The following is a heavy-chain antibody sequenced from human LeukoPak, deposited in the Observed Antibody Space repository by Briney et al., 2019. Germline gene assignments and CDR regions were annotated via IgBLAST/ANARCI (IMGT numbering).Heavy chain of an antibody. V-gene: IGHV3-53*04. Sequence: PGGSLRLSCAASGFTVSSHDMSWGRQAPGKGLEWVSVIYMGGNTFYADSVKGRFTISRHTSKNTLYLQRNSLRTEDTAVYYCARVGDEVAYTRGYLDYWGQGTLVTVSS. D-gene: IGHD3-16*01. CDR1: GFTVSSHD. J-gene: IGHJ4*02. CDR2: IYMGGNT. CDR3: ARVGDEVAYTRGYLDY.